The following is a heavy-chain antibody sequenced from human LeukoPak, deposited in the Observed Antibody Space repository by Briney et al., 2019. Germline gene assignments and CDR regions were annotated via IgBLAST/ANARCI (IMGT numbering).Heavy chain of an antibody. V-gene: IGHV4-59*02. D-gene: IGHD3-3*01. CDR1: GASVNNYD. CDR2: VYYSGRT. J-gene: IGHJ6*03. Sequence: SETLSLTCTVSGASVNNYDWSWIRQPPGKGLEWIGYVYYSGRTNYNPSLESRVTISVDTSKNQFSLKLTSVTAADTAVYYCARGNSRFLEWLSPHLGDYYYYMDVWGKGTTVTVSS. CDR3: ARGNSRFLEWLSPHLGDYYYYMDV.